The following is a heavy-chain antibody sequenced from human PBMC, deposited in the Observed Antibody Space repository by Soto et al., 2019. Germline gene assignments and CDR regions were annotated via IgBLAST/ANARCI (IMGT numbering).Heavy chain of an antibody. CDR3: ARNHDYGDYTAFDI. Sequence: ASVKVSCKASGYTFTSYAMHWVRQAPGQGLEWMGWINPNSGNTNYAQKFQVRVTITRDTSISTAYMELSRLRSDDTAVYYCARNHDYGDYTAFDIWGQGTMVTVSS. CDR1: GYTFTSYA. J-gene: IGHJ3*02. V-gene: IGHV1-2*02. D-gene: IGHD4-17*01. CDR2: INPNSGNT.